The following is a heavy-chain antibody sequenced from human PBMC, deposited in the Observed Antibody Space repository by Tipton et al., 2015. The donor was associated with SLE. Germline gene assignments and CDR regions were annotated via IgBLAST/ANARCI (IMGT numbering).Heavy chain of an antibody. D-gene: IGHD1-26*01. CDR3: VRERKYVVRFRELVAPDL. V-gene: IGHV4-61*09. CDR2: INHTGGT. CDR1: GDSIGSGGHD. J-gene: IGHJ3*01. Sequence: TLSLTCTVSGDSIGSGGHDWSWIRQPAGKGLEWIGEINHTGGTNYNPSLESRVTMSVDTSKNQFSLKLSSVTAADTAMYYCVRERKYVVRFRELVAPDLWGQGTAITVSS.